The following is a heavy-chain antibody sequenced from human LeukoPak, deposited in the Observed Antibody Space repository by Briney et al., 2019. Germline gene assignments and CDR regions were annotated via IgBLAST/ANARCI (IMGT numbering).Heavy chain of an antibody. J-gene: IGHJ4*02. CDR1: GFTFSSYE. Sequence: QSGGSLRLSCAASGFTFSSYEMNWVRQAPGKGLEWVSYISSSGSTRYYADSVKGRFTISRDNAKNSLYLQMNSLRAEDTAVYYCAREYRGFGRNFDYWGQGTLVTVSS. CDR2: ISSSGSTR. CDR3: AREYRGFGRNFDY. D-gene: IGHD3-10*01. V-gene: IGHV3-48*03.